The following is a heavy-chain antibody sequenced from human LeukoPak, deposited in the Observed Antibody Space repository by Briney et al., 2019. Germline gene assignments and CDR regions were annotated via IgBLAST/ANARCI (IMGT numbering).Heavy chain of an antibody. CDR3: AKDVGSGWAANYFDS. V-gene: IGHV3-23*01. CDR1: GFTFRSYA. J-gene: IGHJ4*02. CDR2: ISGSGGNT. D-gene: IGHD6-19*01. Sequence: GGSLRLSCAASGFTFRSYAMNWVRQAPGKGLEWVSAISGSGGNTYYADSVKGPFTISRDNSKNTLYLQMNSLRAEDTAVYYCAKDVGSGWAANYFDSWGQGTLVTVSS.